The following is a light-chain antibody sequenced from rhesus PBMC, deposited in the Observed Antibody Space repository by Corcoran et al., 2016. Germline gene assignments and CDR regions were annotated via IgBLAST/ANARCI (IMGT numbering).Light chain of an antibody. CDR2: AAS. V-gene: IGKV1-28*03. CDR1: QGISSY. CDR3: LQHNSYPYS. Sequence: DIQMTQSPSSLSASVGDTVTITCRASQGISSYLNWFQQKPGKAPKLLIYAASSLERGVPSRFSGSGSGTDFTLTISSLQPEDFAVYYCLQHNSYPYSFGQGTKVEIK. J-gene: IGKJ2*01.